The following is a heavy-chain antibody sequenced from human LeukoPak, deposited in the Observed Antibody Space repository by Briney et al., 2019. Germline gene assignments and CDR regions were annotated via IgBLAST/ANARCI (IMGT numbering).Heavy chain of an antibody. CDR1: GYTFTSYD. D-gene: IGHD5-12*01. Sequence: ASVKVSCKASGYTFTSYDINWVRQATGQGLEWMGWTNPNSGNTGYAQKFQGRVTMTRNTSISTAYTELSSLRSEDTAVYYCARGWRHSGYQIDEYFQHWGQGTLVTVSS. CDR2: TNPNSGNT. V-gene: IGHV1-8*01. CDR3: ARGWRHSGYQIDEYFQH. J-gene: IGHJ1*01.